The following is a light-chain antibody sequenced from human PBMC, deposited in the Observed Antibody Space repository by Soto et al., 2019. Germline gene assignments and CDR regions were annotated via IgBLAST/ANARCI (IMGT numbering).Light chain of an antibody. Sequence: QSVLTQPPSASGTPGQRVTISCSGSGSSIGTNTVNWYRQLPGTAPKLLIYGDNQRPSGVPDRFSGSKSGISASLAISGLQSEDEAYYYCAAWDGRLNNVLFGGGTKLTVL. J-gene: IGLJ2*01. CDR1: GSSIGTNT. CDR2: GDN. V-gene: IGLV1-44*01. CDR3: AAWDGRLNNVL.